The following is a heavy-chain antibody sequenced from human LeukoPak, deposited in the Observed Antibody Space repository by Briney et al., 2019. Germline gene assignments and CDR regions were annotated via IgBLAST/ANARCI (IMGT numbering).Heavy chain of an antibody. CDR2: IYDSGST. J-gene: IGHJ4*02. V-gene: IGHV4-39*01. CDR1: GGSIRSSYYY. CDR3: ARGLSAIVY. Sequence: SETLSLTCTVSGGSIRSSYYYWGWIRQPPGKGLEWIGSIYDSGSTYYNPSLKSRVTISVDTSKNQFSPKLSSVTAADTAVYFCARGLSAIVYWGQGTLVTVSS. D-gene: IGHD2-15*01.